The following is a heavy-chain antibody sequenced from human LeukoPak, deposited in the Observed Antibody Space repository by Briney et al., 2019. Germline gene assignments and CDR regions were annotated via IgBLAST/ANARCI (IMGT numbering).Heavy chain of an antibody. J-gene: IGHJ5*02. CDR1: GGSISSSSYY. CDR2: IYYSGST. Sequence: SETLSLTCTVSGGSISSSSYYWGLIRQPPGKGLEWIGSIYYSGSTYYNPSLKSRVTISVDTSKNQFSLKLSSVTAADTAVYYCARPISSSWYGGWFDPWGQGTLVTVSS. D-gene: IGHD6-13*01. CDR3: ARPISSSWYGGWFDP. V-gene: IGHV4-39*01.